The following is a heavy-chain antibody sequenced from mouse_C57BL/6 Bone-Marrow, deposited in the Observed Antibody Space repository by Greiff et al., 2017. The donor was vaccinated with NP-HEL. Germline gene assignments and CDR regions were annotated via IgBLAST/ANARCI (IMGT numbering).Heavy chain of an antibody. D-gene: IGHD2-3*01. Sequence: VQLQQSGPELVKPGASVKIPCKASGYTFTDYNMDWVKQSHGKSLEWIGDINPNNGGPIYNQKFKGKATLTVDKSSSTAYMELRSLTSEDTAVYYCARRDGRDWYFDVWGTGTTVTVSS. CDR2: INPNNGGP. CDR3: ARRDGRDWYFDV. J-gene: IGHJ1*03. V-gene: IGHV1-18*01. CDR1: GYTFTDYN.